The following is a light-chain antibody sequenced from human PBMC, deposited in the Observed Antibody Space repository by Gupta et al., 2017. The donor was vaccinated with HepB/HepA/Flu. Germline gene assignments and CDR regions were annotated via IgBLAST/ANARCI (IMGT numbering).Light chain of an antibody. Sequence: QSVLTQPPSVSGAPGQGVTISCTGSSSNIGADYDVHWYQHLPGSAPKLLIYGNNKRPSGVPDRFSGSKSGTSASLAITGLQAEDEADYYCQSFDSSLSGSRIFGTGTKVTVL. J-gene: IGLJ1*01. CDR3: QSFDSSLSGSRI. V-gene: IGLV1-40*01. CDR1: SSNIGADYD. CDR2: GNN.